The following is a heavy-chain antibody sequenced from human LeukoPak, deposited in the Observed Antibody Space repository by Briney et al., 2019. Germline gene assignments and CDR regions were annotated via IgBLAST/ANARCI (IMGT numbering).Heavy chain of an antibody. V-gene: IGHV3-48*02. CDR1: GFTFSSYS. CDR3: ARDGPELAYYGILTG. CDR2: ISSSSSTI. D-gene: IGHD3-9*01. J-gene: IGHJ4*02. Sequence: PGGSLRLSCAASGFTFSSYSMNWVRQAPGKGLEWVSYISSSSSTIYYADSVKGRFTISRDNAKNSLYLQMNSLRDEDTAVYYCARDGPELAYYGILTGWGQGTLVTVSS.